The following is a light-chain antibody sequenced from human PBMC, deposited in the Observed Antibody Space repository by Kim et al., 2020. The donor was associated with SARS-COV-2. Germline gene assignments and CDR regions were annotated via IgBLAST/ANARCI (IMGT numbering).Light chain of an antibody. V-gene: IGKV1-5*03. CDR2: QAS. J-gene: IGKJ1*01. CDR3: QQYNTYSGT. Sequence: DIQITQSPSTLSASVGDRVTITCRASQSIDTWLAWFQQRPGKAPKLLIYQASTLESGVPSRFSGSGSGTEFTLTISSLQPDDFATYFCQQYNTYSGTFGQGTKVDIK. CDR1: QSIDTW.